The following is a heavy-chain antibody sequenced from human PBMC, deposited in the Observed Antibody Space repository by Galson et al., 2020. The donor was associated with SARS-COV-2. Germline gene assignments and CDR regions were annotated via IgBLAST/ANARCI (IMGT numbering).Heavy chain of an antibody. J-gene: IGHJ4*02. CDR1: GFTFSSYW. Sequence: GESLKISCAASGFTFSSYWMHWVRQAPGKGLVWVSRINSDGSSTSYADSVKGRFTISRDNAKNTLYLQMNSLRAEDTAVYYCRVATNSFDYWGQGTLVTVSS. CDR2: INSDGSST. V-gene: IGHV3-74*01. D-gene: IGHD5-12*01. CDR3: RVATNSFDY.